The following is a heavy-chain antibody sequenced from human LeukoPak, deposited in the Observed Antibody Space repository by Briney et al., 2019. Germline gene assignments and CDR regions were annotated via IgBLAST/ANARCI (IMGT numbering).Heavy chain of an antibody. J-gene: IGHJ3*02. Sequence: PSETLSLTCTVSGGSNSSYYWSWIRQPPGKGLGWMGYIYYSGSTNYNPSLKSRVTISVDKPKNQFALKLCSVTAADTAVYYCARENTHDIAVAGRDAFDIWGQGTMVTVSS. CDR2: IYYSGST. D-gene: IGHD6-19*01. CDR1: GGSNSSYY. V-gene: IGHV4-59*01. CDR3: ARENTHDIAVAGRDAFDI.